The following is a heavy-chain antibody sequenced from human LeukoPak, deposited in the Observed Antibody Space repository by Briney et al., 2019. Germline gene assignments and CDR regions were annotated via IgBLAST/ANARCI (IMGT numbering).Heavy chain of an antibody. CDR1: GGTFSSYA. D-gene: IGHD3-10*01. Sequence: SVKVSCKASGGTFSSYAISWVRQAPGQGLEWMGRIIPIFGTANYAQKFQGRVTITTDESTSTAYMELSSLRSDDTAVYYCARGRGRAYGSGKEYYFDYWGQGTLVTVSS. V-gene: IGHV1-69*05. CDR3: ARGRGRAYGSGKEYYFDY. J-gene: IGHJ4*02. CDR2: IIPIFGTA.